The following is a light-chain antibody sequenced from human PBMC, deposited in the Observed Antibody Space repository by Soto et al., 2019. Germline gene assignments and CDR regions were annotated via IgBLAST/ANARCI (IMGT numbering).Light chain of an antibody. J-gene: IGLJ1*01. V-gene: IGLV2-8*01. CDR2: EVS. Sequence: QSVLTQPPSASGSPGQSVTISCTGTSSDVGGYDYVSWYQQEPGKAPKVMIYEVSQRPSGVPDRYSGSKSGNTAFLTVSGLQTEDEADYYCVSYTSSTTYVFGTGTKLTVL. CDR3: VSYTSSTTYV. CDR1: SSDVGGYDY.